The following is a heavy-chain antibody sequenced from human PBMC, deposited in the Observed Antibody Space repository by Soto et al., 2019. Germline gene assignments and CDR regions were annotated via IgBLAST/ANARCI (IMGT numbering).Heavy chain of an antibody. V-gene: IGHV1-2*04. Sequence: ASVKVSCKASGYTFTGYYMHWVRQAPGQGLEWMGWINPNSGGTNYAQKFQGWVTMTRDTSISTAYMELSRLRSDGTAVYYCARGPPIYYDSSGYYSYFDYWGQGTLVTVSS. CDR1: GYTFTGYY. CDR3: ARGPPIYYDSSGYYSYFDY. D-gene: IGHD3-22*01. J-gene: IGHJ4*02. CDR2: INPNSGGT.